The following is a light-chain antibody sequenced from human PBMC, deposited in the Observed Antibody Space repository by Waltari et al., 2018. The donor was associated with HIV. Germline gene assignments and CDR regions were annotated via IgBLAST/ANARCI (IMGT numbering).Light chain of an antibody. V-gene: IGKV3-15*01. CDR1: QTVSGA. J-gene: IGKJ4*01. Sequence: IVMTQSPGTLSVSPGERATLSCRASQTVSGALAWYQQKPGQSPRLLIYGASTRATGIPARFSGSASGTEFTLTISGLQSEDVAVYYCQQYKSWPLTFGGGTTVEI. CDR3: QQYKSWPLT. CDR2: GAS.